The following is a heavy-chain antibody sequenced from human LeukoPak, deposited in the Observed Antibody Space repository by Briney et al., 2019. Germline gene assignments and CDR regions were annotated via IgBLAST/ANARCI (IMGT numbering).Heavy chain of an antibody. D-gene: IGHD3-3*01. Sequence: GGSLRLSCAASGFTFSSYWMSWVRQASGKGLEWVANIKQDGSEKYYVDSVKGRFTISRDNAKNSLYLQMNSLRAEDTAVYYCARLPIKYYDFWSGYPTPPYFDYWGQGTLVTVSS. J-gene: IGHJ4*02. CDR1: GFTFSSYW. CDR3: ARLPIKYYDFWSGYPTPPYFDY. V-gene: IGHV3-7*01. CDR2: IKQDGSEK.